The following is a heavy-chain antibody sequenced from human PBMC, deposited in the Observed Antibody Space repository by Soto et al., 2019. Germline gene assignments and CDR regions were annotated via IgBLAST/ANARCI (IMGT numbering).Heavy chain of an antibody. Sequence: QVQLQESGPGLVKPSETLSLTCTVSGGSVSSGSYYWSWIRQPPGKGLEWIGYIYYSGSTNYNPSLKSXXTXSXXTSKNQFSLKLSSVTAADTAVYYCARAPLPTRFDYWGQGTLVTVSS. D-gene: IGHD2-15*01. J-gene: IGHJ4*02. V-gene: IGHV4-61*01. CDR2: IYYSGST. CDR1: GGSVSSGSYY. CDR3: ARAPLPTRFDY.